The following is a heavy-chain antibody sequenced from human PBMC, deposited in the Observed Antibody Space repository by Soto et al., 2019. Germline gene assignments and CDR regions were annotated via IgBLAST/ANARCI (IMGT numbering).Heavy chain of an antibody. Sequence: SVKVSCKASRVAFSKFIVTWVRQAPGLGLEWVGGIIPIFGTANYAQKFQGRVTITADESTSTSYMEVNNLRSEDTAVYYCAQARYCSPMGYYYGMDVSGQGTTVTVSS. CDR1: RVAFSKFI. V-gene: IGHV1-69*13. CDR2: IIPIFGTA. D-gene: IGHD2-15*01. J-gene: IGHJ6*02. CDR3: AQARYCSPMGYYYGMDV.